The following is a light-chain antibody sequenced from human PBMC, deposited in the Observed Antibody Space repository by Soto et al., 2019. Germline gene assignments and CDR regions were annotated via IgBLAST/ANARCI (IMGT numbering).Light chain of an antibody. CDR1: QSVSSK. J-gene: IGKJ3*01. CDR2: GSS. CDR3: QQYGRSPFT. Sequence: EIVMTQSPATLSVSPGERATLSCRASQSVSSKLAWYQQKPGQAPRLLIYGSSTRATGIPERFSGSGSGTDFTLTISRLEPEDFAVYYCQQYGRSPFTFGPGTKVDIK. V-gene: IGKV3-20*01.